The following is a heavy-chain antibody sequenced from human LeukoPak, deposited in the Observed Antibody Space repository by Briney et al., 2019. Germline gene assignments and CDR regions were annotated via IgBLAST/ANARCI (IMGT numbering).Heavy chain of an antibody. D-gene: IGHD3-3*01. J-gene: IGHJ5*02. CDR1: GGSFGGYY. CDR3: AREVARVTIFGVVPFWFDP. V-gene: IGHV4-34*01. CDR2: INHSGST. Sequence: KTSETLSLTCAVYGGSFGGYYWSWIRQPPGKGLEWIGEINHSGSTNYNPSLKSRVTISVDTSKNQFSLKLSSVTAADTAVYYCAREVARVTIFGVVPFWFDPWGQGTLVTVSS.